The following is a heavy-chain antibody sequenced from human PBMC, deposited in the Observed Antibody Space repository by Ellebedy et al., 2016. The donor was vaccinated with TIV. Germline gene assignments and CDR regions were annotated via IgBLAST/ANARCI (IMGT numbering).Heavy chain of an antibody. J-gene: IGHJ3*02. V-gene: IGHV3-7*01. CDR2: IKQDGSEK. CDR1: GFTFSNYW. D-gene: IGHD2/OR15-2a*01. CDR3: ARDNSHQGNAFDI. Sequence: GGSLRLSCAASGFTFSNYWMSWVRQAPGKGLEWVANIKQDGSEKYYVDSVEGRFAISRDNAKNSMYLQMNSLRDEDTAVYYCARDNSHQGNAFDIWGQGTMVTVSS.